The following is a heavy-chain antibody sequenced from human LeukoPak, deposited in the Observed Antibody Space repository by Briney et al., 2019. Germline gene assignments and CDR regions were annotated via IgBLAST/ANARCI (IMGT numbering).Heavy chain of an antibody. D-gene: IGHD2-21*02. CDR3: ARGWGPAYCGGDCHRHFDN. Sequence: SESLSLTCAVSGGSISSGGYSWNWIRQPPGKGLEWIGYIYNSGSTAYNPSLRSRVTMSVDTSKNQFSLKLTSVTAADTAVYYCARGWGPAYCGGDCHRHFDNWGQGTLVTVSS. CDR2: IYNSGST. V-gene: IGHV4-30-4*07. J-gene: IGHJ4*02. CDR1: GGSISSGGYS.